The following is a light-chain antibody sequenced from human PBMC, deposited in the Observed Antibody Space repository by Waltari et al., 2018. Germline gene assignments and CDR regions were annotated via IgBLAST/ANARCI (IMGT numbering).Light chain of an antibody. V-gene: IGLV1-40*01. CDR2: GNN. CDR3: QSFDNNLSDSRV. CDR1: SSNIGAGYD. Sequence: QSVLTQPPSVSGAPGQRVTISCTGSSSNIGAGYDVHWYQHVPGTAPKLHISGNNNRPSGVRDRFSGSKSGTSSSLAITGLQAEDEADYYCQSFDNNLSDSRVFGTGTKVTVL. J-gene: IGLJ1*01.